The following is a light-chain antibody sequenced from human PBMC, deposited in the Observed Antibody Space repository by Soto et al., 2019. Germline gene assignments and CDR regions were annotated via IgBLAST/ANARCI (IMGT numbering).Light chain of an antibody. V-gene: IGKV1-5*03. Sequence: DIQMTQSASTLSAYVGDRVNITCRASQSISSWLAWYQQKPGKAPKLLIYRASDLQTGVPSRFSGSGSGTEFTLTISSLQTDDIATYYCQQYSSYFFTFGPGTKVDVK. CDR1: QSISSW. J-gene: IGKJ3*01. CDR3: QQYSSYFFT. CDR2: RAS.